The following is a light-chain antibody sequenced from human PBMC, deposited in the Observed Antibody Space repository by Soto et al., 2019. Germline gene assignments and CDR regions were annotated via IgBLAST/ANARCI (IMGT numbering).Light chain of an antibody. CDR1: QTISSW. Sequence: DIQMTQSPSTLSGSVGDRVTITCRASQTISSWLAWYQQKPGKAPKLLIYDASSLESGVPSRFSGSGSGTEFTLTIRSLQPDDFATYYCQQYSTYTPRTFGQGTTVDIK. CDR3: QQYSTYTPRT. J-gene: IGKJ1*01. CDR2: DAS. V-gene: IGKV1-5*01.